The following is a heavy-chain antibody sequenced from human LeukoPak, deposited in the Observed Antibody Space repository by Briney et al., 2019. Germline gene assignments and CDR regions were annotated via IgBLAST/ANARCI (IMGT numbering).Heavy chain of an antibody. Sequence: GGSLRLSCAASGFTFSDFTMNWVRQAPGRGLEWVSYINTGSTTIYYADSVKGRFTISRDNAKNSLYLQMNSLRAEDTAVYYCARALPTVTGYFDYWGQGTLVTVSS. D-gene: IGHD4-17*01. V-gene: IGHV3-48*04. CDR1: GFTFSDFT. CDR3: ARALPTVTGYFDY. CDR2: INTGSTTI. J-gene: IGHJ4*02.